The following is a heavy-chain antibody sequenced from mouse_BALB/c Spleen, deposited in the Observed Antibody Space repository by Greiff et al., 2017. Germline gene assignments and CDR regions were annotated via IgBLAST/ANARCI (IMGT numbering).Heavy chain of an antibody. CDR1: GYTFPDYA. J-gene: IGHJ4*01. V-gene: IGHV1S137*01. D-gene: IGHD3-1*01. Sequence: QVQLQQSGAELVRPGVSVKISCKGSGYTFPDYAMHWVKQSHAKSLEWIGVISTYYGDASYNQKFKGKATMTVDKSSSTAYMELARLTSEDSAIYYCARARAPHAMDYWGQGTSVTVSS. CDR3: ARARAPHAMDY. CDR2: ISTYYGDA.